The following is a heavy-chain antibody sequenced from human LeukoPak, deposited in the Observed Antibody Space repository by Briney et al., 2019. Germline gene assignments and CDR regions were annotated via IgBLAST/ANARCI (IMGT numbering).Heavy chain of an antibody. D-gene: IGHD2-15*01. V-gene: IGHV3-30*04. J-gene: IGHJ1*01. CDR1: GFTFSGYA. CDR2: ISYDGSNK. CDR3: ARDPTTPGARYFQH. Sequence: GRSLRLSCAASGFTFSGYAMHWVRQAPGKGLEWVAVISYDGSNKYYADSVKGRFTISRDNSKNTLYLQMNSLRAEDTAVYYCARDPTTPGARYFQHWGQGTLVTVSS.